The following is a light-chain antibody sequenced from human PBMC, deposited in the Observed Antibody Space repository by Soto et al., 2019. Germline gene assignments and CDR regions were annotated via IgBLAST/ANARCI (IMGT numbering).Light chain of an antibody. CDR2: GAS. CDR1: QSVSSSH. J-gene: IGKJ3*01. CDR3: QQYGSSPFT. V-gene: IGKV3-20*01. Sequence: EIVLTQSPGTLSLSPGERATLSCGASQSVSSSHLAWYQQKPGQAPRLLIYGASSSATGIPDRFSGSGSGTDFILTISRLEPEDFAVYYCQQYGSSPFTFGPGTTVDVK.